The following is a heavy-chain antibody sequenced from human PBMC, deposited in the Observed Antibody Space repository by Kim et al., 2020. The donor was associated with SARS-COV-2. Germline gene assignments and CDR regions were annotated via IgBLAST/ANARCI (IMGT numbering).Heavy chain of an antibody. CDR3: ARHNTGGKGLDY. Sequence: DYAGSVKSRITINPDTSKNQFSLQLNSVTPEDTAIYYCARHNTGGKGLDYWGQGTLVTVSS. J-gene: IGHJ4*02. V-gene: IGHV6-1*01. D-gene: IGHD1-1*01.